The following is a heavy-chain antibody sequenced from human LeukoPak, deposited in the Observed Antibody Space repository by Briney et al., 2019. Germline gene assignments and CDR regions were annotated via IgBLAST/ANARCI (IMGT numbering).Heavy chain of an antibody. CDR1: GGTFSSYA. CDR2: IIPIFGTA. CDR3: AGEMASIDAFDI. J-gene: IGHJ3*02. V-gene: IGHV1-69*13. D-gene: IGHD5-24*01. Sequence: SVKVSCKASGGTFSSYAISWVRQAPGQGLEWMGGIIPIFGTANYAQKLQGRVTITADESTSTAYMELSSLRSEDTAVYYCAGEMASIDAFDIWGQGTMVTVSS.